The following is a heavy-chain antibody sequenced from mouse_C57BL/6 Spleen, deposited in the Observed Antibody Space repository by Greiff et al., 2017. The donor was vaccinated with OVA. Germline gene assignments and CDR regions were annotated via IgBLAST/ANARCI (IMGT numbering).Heavy chain of an antibody. D-gene: IGHD1-1*01. CDR2: IYPGDGDT. J-gene: IGHJ2*01. Sequence: QVQLKESGAELVKPGASVKISCKASGYAFSSYWMNWVKQRPGKGLEWIGQIYPGDGDTNYNGKFKGKATLTADKSSSTAYMQLSSLTSEDSAVYFCAREEMITTVVARNYFDYWGQGTTLTVSS. CDR3: AREEMITTVVARNYFDY. CDR1: GYAFSSYW. V-gene: IGHV1-80*01.